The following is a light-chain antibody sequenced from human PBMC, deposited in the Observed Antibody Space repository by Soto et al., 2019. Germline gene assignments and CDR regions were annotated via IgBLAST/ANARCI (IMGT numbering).Light chain of an antibody. Sequence: DIVMTQSPDSLAVSLGERATINCKSSQSVLSTSKNKNFLAWYHQKPAQPPRLLIYWASTRESGVTDRFSGGGSATDFNLTISSLQAEDGAVYYCQQYYTSWWTFGQGTKVEIK. CDR2: WAS. V-gene: IGKV4-1*01. CDR1: QSVLSTSKNKNF. J-gene: IGKJ1*01. CDR3: QQYYTSWWT.